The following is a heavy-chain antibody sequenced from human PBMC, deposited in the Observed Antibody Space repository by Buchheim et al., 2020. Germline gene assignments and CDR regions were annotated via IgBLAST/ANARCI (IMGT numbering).Heavy chain of an antibody. D-gene: IGHD3-10*01. V-gene: IGHV3-23*01. J-gene: IGHJ4*02. CDR2: SAGTGGAG. CDR1: GFTFVNVA. CDR3: ARSRLLDY. Sequence: EVQLLESGGGLVQPGEPLRLSCEASGFTFVNVAMHWFRQAPGKGLEWVSSAGTGGAGFYAESVKGRFSVSRDNSRHTLYLHMTSLRAEDTAIYYCARSRLLDYWSQGT.